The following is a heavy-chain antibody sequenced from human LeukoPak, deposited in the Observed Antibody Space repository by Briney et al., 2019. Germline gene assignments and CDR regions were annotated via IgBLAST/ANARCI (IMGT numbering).Heavy chain of an antibody. Sequence: GGSLRLSCAASGFTFSSYAMSWVRQAPGKGLEWVGAISGSGGRTYYADSVKGRFTISRDNSKNTLYLQMNILRAEDTAVYYCAKAKKYCSGGSCYYFDYWGQGTLVTVSS. CDR2: ISGSGGRT. D-gene: IGHD2-15*01. J-gene: IGHJ4*02. CDR3: AKAKKYCSGGSCYYFDY. CDR1: GFTFSSYA. V-gene: IGHV3-23*01.